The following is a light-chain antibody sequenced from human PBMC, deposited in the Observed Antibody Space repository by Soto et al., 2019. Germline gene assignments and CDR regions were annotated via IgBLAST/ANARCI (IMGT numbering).Light chain of an antibody. CDR2: DVS. Sequence: QSLLTQPASVSGSPGQSITISCTGTRSDGGGYNHVSWYPQYPGKAPQLMIYDVSNRPSGVSNRFSGSKSGNTASLTISGLQAEDESDYYCSSYTGSSTYVFGTGTKVTVL. J-gene: IGLJ1*01. CDR1: RSDGGGYNH. CDR3: SSYTGSSTYV. V-gene: IGLV2-14*01.